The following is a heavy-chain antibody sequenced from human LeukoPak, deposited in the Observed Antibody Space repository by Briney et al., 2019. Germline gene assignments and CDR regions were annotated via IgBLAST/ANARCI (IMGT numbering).Heavy chain of an antibody. J-gene: IGHJ6*02. CDR2: ISSSSSYT. D-gene: IGHD5-12*01. CDR1: GFTFSDYY. Sequence: PGGSLRLSCAAPGFTFSDYYMSWIRQAPGKGLEWVSYISSSSSYTNYADSVKGRFTISRDNAKNSLYLQMNSLRAEDTAVYYCARVPPMATRVYGMDVWGQGTTVTVSS. CDR3: ARVPPMATRVYGMDV. V-gene: IGHV3-11*05.